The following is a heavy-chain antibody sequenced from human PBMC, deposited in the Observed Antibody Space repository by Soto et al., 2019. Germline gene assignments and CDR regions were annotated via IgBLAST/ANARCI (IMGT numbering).Heavy chain of an antibody. V-gene: IGHV3-9*01. CDR1: GFTFNDYA. J-gene: IGHJ4*02. D-gene: IGHD6-19*01. Sequence: PGGSLRLSCAASGFTFNDYAMHWVRQAPGKGLEWVSGISWNSGSINYADSVKGRSTISRDNAKSSLFLQMNSLRAEDTALYYCARATGWYSPFDFWGQGTLVTVSS. CDR3: ARATGWYSPFDF. CDR2: ISWNSGSI.